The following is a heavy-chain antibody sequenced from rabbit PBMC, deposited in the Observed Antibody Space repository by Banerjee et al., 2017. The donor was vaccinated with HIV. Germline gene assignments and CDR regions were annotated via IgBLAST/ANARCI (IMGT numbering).Heavy chain of an antibody. Sequence: QLVESGGGLVQPGGSLTLSCKVSGFDFNSYYMSWVRQAPGKGLEWIGTIHAARGRTYYPSWVNGRFTISRDTNENTLYLQLNSLTAADTATYFCARDLAGVIGWNFGLWGPGTLVTVS. J-gene: IGHJ4*01. CDR2: IHAARGRT. CDR1: GFDFNSYY. D-gene: IGHD4-1*01. CDR3: ARDLAGVIGWNFGL. V-gene: IGHV1S7*01.